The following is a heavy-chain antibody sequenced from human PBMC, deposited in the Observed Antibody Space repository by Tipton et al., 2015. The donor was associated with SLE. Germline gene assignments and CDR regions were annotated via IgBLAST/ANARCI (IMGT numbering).Heavy chain of an antibody. V-gene: IGHV4-59*11. CDR3: ARDGRGYCDNSGCSEYHWFDP. D-gene: IGHD2-15*01. CDR2: IYYRGNT. J-gene: IGHJ5*02. CDR1: GGSITSHY. Sequence: TLSLTCTASGGSITSHYWRWFRQPPGKGLEWIGYIYYRGNTNYNPSLNSRVTISLDTSRTQSSLKLSSVTAADTAVYYCARDGRGYCDNSGCSEYHWFDPWGQGTLVTVSS.